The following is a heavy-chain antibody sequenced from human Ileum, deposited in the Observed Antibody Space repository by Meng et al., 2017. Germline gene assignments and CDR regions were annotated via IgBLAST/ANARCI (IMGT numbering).Heavy chain of an antibody. CDR2: IHYNGST. D-gene: IGHD1-26*01. CDR1: GYSFTDYY. V-gene: IGHV4-34*01. CDR3: ARRIRGGSYLG. Sequence: QLMQWGAGMLKPSETLSLTCNVYGYSFTDYYWNWIRQPPGKGLVWIVEIHYNGSTNYTPSLESRVTISEDTSQKQFSLRLSSVTAADTAVYYCARRIRGGSYLGWGQGTLVTVSS. J-gene: IGHJ4*02.